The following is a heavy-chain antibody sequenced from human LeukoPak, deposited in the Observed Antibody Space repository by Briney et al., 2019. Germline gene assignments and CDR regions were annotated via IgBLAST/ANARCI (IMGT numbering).Heavy chain of an antibody. V-gene: IGHV4-39*01. D-gene: IGHD3-16*01. Sequence: SETLSLTCAVSGGSVSDSRFYWGWFRQPPGRGLEWIGIDNYNEDIYLNPSLRSRLTMFVDTSNNQFSVTLSSVTAADTAVYFCSRQAPVSASSYPDYWGQGILVTVSS. J-gene: IGHJ4*02. CDR1: GGSVSDSRFY. CDR3: SRQAPVSASSYPDY. CDR2: DNYNEDI.